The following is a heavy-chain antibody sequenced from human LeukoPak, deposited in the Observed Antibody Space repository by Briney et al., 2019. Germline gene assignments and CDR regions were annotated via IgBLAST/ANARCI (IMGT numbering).Heavy chain of an antibody. CDR2: ISGSGGVT. CDR3: AEGPLTEVAGTTWDY. D-gene: IGHD6-19*01. V-gene: IGHV3-23*01. J-gene: IGHJ4*02. Sequence: SGGSLRLSCAASGFTFSSYAMSWVRQAPGKGPEWVSDISGSGGVTHYADSVKGRFSISRDNSKNTLYLQMSSLRAEDTAVYYCAEGPLTEVAGTTWDYWGQGTLVTVSS. CDR1: GFTFSSYA.